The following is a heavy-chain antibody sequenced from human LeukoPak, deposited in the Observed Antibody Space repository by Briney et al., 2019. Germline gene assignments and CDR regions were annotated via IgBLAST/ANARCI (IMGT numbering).Heavy chain of an antibody. CDR3: ARESCSGGSCYYFDY. D-gene: IGHD2-15*01. J-gene: IGHJ4*02. CDR1: GYTFTRNF. V-gene: IGHV1-46*01. Sequence: ASVKVSCKASGYTFTRNFMHWVRQAPGHGLEWMGVFNPSGGSATYSQNFQGRVTMTRDTSTSTVYMEMSSLRSEDTAVYYCARESCSGGSCYYFDYWGLGTLVTVSS. CDR2: FNPSGGSA.